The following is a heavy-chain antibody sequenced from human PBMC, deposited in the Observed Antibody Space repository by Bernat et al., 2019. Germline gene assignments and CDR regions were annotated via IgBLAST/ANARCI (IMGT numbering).Heavy chain of an antibody. D-gene: IGHD6-13*01. CDR2: IDWDDDK. CDR3: ARIPQYSSSWYFPPYGYYYYGMDV. CDR1: GFSLSTSGMC. J-gene: IGHJ6*02. V-gene: IGHV2-70*01. Sequence: QVTLRESGPALVKPTQTLTLTCTFSGFSLSTSGMCVSWIRQPPGKALEWLALIDWDDDKYYSTSLKTRLTISKDTSKNQVVLTMTNMDPVDTATYYCARIPQYSSSWYFPPYGYYYYGMDVWGQGTTVTVSS.